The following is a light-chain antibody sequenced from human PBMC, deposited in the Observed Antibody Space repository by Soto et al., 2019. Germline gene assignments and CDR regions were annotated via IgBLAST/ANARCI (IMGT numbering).Light chain of an antibody. V-gene: IGLV1-44*01. Sequence: QSVLTQPPSASGTPGQTVTISCSGSSSNVGSNTVNWYQQLPGTAPKLLIFSNNQRPSRVPDRFSGSKSGTSASLASSGLQSEDEADYYCAAWDDSLSGNVFGTGTKVTVL. J-gene: IGLJ1*01. CDR1: SSNVGSNT. CDR2: SNN. CDR3: AAWDDSLSGNV.